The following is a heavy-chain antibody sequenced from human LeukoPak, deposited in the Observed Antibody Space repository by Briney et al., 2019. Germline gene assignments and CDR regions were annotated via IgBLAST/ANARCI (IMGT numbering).Heavy chain of an antibody. J-gene: IGHJ4*02. D-gene: IGHD6-13*01. Sequence: GGSLRLSCAASGFTFDSYLNWVRQAPGKGLEWVSGLSWNSNNIGYADSVRGRFTISRDNAKNSLYLQMNSLRAEDTAVYYCAGELAAEAHFDYWGQGTLVTVSS. CDR3: AGELAAEAHFDY. CDR1: GFTFDSYL. V-gene: IGHV3-9*01. CDR2: LSWNSNNI.